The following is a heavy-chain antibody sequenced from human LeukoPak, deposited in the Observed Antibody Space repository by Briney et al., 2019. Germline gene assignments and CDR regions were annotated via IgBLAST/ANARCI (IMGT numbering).Heavy chain of an antibody. D-gene: IGHD6-13*01. CDR2: IHYSGST. V-gene: IGHV4-59*08. Sequence: SETLSLTCAVYGGSLSGYYWSWIRQPPGKGLEWIAYIHYSGSTSYNPSLKSRVTISVDTSKNQFSLKLNSVTAADTAVYYCARQPDRRQLVLWGQGTLVTVSS. CDR3: ARQPDRRQLVL. J-gene: IGHJ4*02. CDR1: GGSLSGYY.